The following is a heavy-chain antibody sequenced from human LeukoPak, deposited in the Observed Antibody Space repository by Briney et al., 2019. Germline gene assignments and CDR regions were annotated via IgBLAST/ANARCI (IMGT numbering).Heavy chain of an antibody. CDR2: IYHSGRT. D-gene: IGHD4-23*01. CDR1: GGSISSNSW. Sequence: PSETLSLTCAVSGGSISSNSWWSWVRPPPGKRLEWIGEIYHSGRTNYNLSLKSRVTISVDMSKNQFSLKLSSVTAADTAVYYCARNGGNSDVDYWGQGTLVTVSS. CDR3: ARNGGNSDVDY. V-gene: IGHV4-4*02. J-gene: IGHJ4*02.